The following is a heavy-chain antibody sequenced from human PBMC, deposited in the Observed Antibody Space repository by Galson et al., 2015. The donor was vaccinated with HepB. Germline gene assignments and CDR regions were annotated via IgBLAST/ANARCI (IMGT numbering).Heavy chain of an antibody. CDR2: ISGSGGRT. CDR1: GFSFGNYA. CDR3: AKDFLRASFDSFDI. J-gene: IGHJ3*02. Sequence: SLRLSCAASGFSFGNYAMSWVRQAPGKGLEWISLISGSGGRTSYADSVKGRFTISRDNSKKTVYLQMNSLRAEDTAVYFCAKDFLRASFDSFDIWGQGTMVSVSS. D-gene: IGHD2/OR15-2a*01. V-gene: IGHV3-23*01.